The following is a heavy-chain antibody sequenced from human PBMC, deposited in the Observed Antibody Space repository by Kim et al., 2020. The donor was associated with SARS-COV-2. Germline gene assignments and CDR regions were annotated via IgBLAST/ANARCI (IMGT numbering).Heavy chain of an antibody. CDR1: GFTFSSYA. V-gene: IGHV3-30-3*01. D-gene: IGHD6-19*01. CDR2: ISYDGSNK. J-gene: IGHJ6*02. Sequence: GGSLRLSCAASGFTFSSYAMHWVRQAPGKGLEWVAVISYDGSNKYYADSVKGRFTISRDNSKNTLYLQMNSLRAEDTAVYYCARGMESSGWEGYYYYGMDVWGQGTTVTVSS. CDR3: ARGMESSGWEGYYYYGMDV.